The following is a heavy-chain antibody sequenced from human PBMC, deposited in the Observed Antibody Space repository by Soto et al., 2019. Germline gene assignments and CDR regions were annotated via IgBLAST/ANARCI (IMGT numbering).Heavy chain of an antibody. D-gene: IGHD6-19*01. Sequence: SVKVSCKASGGTFSSYTISWVRQAPGQGLEWMGRIIPILGIANYAQKFQGRVTITADKSTSTAYMELSSLRSEDTAVYYCARVSEETYYYYYGMDVWGQGTTVTVSS. CDR2: IIPILGIA. CDR3: ARVSEETYYYYYGMDV. CDR1: GGTFSSYT. V-gene: IGHV1-69*02. J-gene: IGHJ6*02.